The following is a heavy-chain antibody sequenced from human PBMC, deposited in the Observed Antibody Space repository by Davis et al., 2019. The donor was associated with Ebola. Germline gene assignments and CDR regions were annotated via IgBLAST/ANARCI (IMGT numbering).Heavy chain of an antibody. J-gene: IGHJ4*02. CDR2: ISDSGDST. D-gene: IGHD2-21*02. CDR1: GGSFSGYY. V-gene: IGHV3-23*01. Sequence: ETLSLTCAVYGGSFSGYYWSWVRQAPGKGLEWVSAISDSGDSTYYADSVKGRFTISRDISKNTLYLQMNSLRDEDTAVYYCVRDVAYCGGDCYRALGYWGQGTLVTVSS. CDR3: VRDVAYCGGDCYRALGY.